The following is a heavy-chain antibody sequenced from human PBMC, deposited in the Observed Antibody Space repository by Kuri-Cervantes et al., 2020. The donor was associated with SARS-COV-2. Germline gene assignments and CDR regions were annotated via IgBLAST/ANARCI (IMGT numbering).Heavy chain of an antibody. CDR1: GFTFSNAW. Sequence: GESLKISCAASGFTFSNAWMSWVRQAPGKGLEWVGRIKSKTDGGTTDYAAPVKGRFTISRDDSKNTLYLQMNSLKTEDTAVYYCTARGYYDFWSGYYTPYWGQGTLVTVSS. CDR3: TARGYYDFWSGYYTPY. D-gene: IGHD3-3*01. V-gene: IGHV3-15*01. CDR2: IKSKTDGGTT. J-gene: IGHJ4*02.